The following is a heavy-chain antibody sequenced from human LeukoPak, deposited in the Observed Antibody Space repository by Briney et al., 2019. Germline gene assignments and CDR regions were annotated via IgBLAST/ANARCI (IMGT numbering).Heavy chain of an antibody. CDR2: IYYSGST. D-gene: IGHD3-3*01. J-gene: IGHJ6*03. Sequence: SETLSLTCTVSGGSISGYYWSWIRQPPGKGLEWIGYIYYSGSTNYNPSLKSRVTISVDTSKNQFSLKLSSVTAADTAVYYCAREPFFYSSYRDVGPKGTTVTVPS. CDR1: GGSISGYY. CDR3: AREPFFYSSYRDV. V-gene: IGHV4-59*01.